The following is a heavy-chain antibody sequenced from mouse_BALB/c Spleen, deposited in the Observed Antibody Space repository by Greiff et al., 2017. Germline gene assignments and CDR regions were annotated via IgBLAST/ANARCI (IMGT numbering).Heavy chain of an antibody. J-gene: IGHJ4*01. CDR1: GFTFSSYG. D-gene: IGHD1-1*01. Sequence: VQLKQSGGDLVKPGGSLKLSCAASGFTFSSYGMSWVRQTPDKRLEWVATISSGGSYTYYPDSVKGRFTISRDNAKNTLYLQMSSLKSEDTAMYYCARPVVAKDYAMDYWGQGTSVTVSS. CDR2: ISSGGSYT. V-gene: IGHV5-6*01. CDR3: ARPVVAKDYAMDY.